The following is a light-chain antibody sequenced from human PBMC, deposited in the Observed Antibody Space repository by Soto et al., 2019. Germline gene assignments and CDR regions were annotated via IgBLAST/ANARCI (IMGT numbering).Light chain of an antibody. CDR3: QQRSDWLWT. J-gene: IGKJ1*01. CDR2: DAS. V-gene: IGKV3-11*01. CDR1: QSVSNY. Sequence: EIVLTQSPATLSLSPGERATLSCRASQSVSNYLAWYQQKPGQAPRLLIYDASTRTTGIPTRFSGSGSGTDFTLTISSLEPEDSAVYYCQQRSDWLWTFGQGTKVDIK.